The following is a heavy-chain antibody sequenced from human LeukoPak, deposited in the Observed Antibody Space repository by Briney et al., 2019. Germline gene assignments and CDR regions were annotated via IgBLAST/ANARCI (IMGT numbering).Heavy chain of an antibody. CDR3: AKSVIAAAGTDY. CDR1: GFTFSSYC. V-gene: IGHV3-30*18. D-gene: IGHD6-13*01. CDR2: ISYDGSNK. J-gene: IGHJ4*02. Sequence: GGSLRLSCAASGFTFSSYCMHWVRQAPGKGLEWVAVISYDGSNKYYADSVKGRFTISRDNSKNTLYLQMNSLRAEDTAVYYCAKSVIAAAGTDYWGQGTLVTVSS.